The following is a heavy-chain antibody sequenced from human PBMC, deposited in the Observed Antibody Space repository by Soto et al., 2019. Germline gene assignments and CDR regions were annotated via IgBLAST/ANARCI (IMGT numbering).Heavy chain of an antibody. J-gene: IGHJ6*02. Sequence: EVQLLESGGGLVQPGGSLRLSCAASGFTFSSYAMSWVRQAPGKGLEWVSAISGSGGSTYYADSVKGRFTISRDNSKNTLYLQMNSLRAEDTAVYYCARDRDPTVAPRAPRRNPYYYYGMDVWGQGTTVTVSS. CDR1: GFTFSSYA. CDR3: ARDRDPTVAPRAPRRNPYYYYGMDV. D-gene: IGHD4-17*01. V-gene: IGHV3-23*01. CDR2: ISGSGGST.